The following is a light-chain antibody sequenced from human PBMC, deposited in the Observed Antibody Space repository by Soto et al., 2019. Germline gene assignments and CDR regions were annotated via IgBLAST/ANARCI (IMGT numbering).Light chain of an antibody. CDR1: SSDVGGYNY. V-gene: IGLV2-14*01. CDR3: CSYAGTATV. J-gene: IGLJ1*01. Sequence: QSALTQPASVSGSPGQSITISCTGTSSDVGGYNYVSWYQQHPGKAPKLMIYEVSNRPSGVSNRFSGYKSGNPASLTISGLQAEDEANYYCCSYAGTATVFGTGTKVTVL. CDR2: EVS.